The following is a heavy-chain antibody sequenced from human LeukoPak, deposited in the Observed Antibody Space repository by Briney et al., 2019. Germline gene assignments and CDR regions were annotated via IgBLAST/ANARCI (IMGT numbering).Heavy chain of an antibody. Sequence: ASVKVSCKASGYTFTSYGISWVRQAPGQGLEWMGWISAYNGNTSYAQKLQGRVTMTTDTSTSTAYMELRSLRSDDTAVYYCARVYDFWSGSIHSRGAFDIWGQGTMVTVSS. J-gene: IGHJ3*02. V-gene: IGHV1-18*01. D-gene: IGHD3-3*01. CDR2: ISAYNGNT. CDR3: ARVYDFWSGSIHSRGAFDI. CDR1: GYTFTSYG.